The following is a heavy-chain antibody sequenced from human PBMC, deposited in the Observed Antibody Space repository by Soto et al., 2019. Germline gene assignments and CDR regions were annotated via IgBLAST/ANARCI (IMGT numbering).Heavy chain of an antibody. Sequence: QVQLQQWGAGLLKPSETLSLTCAVYGGSFSGYYWSWIRQPPGKGLEWIGEINHSGSTNYNPSLKSRVTISVDTSKNQFYLKLSSVTAADTAVYYCARGPRRFVVAARPNYYCMDVWGQGTTVTVSS. CDR2: INHSGST. CDR1: GGSFSGYY. CDR3: ARGPRRFVVAARPNYYCMDV. V-gene: IGHV4-34*01. D-gene: IGHD6-6*01. J-gene: IGHJ6*02.